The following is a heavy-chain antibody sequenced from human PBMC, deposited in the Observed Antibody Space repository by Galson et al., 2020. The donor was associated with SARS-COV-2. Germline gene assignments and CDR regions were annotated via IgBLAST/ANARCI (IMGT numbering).Heavy chain of an antibody. CDR1: GFTFSSYA. CDR3: AKDGAYYYDSSGYYPN. Sequence: GESLKISCAASGFTFSSYAMSWVRQAPGKGLEWVSAISGSGGSTYYADSVKGRFTISRDNSKNTLYLQMNSLRAEDTAVYYCAKDGAYYYDSSGYYPNWGQGTLVTVSS. D-gene: IGHD3-22*01. J-gene: IGHJ4*02. V-gene: IGHV3-23*01. CDR2: ISGSGGST.